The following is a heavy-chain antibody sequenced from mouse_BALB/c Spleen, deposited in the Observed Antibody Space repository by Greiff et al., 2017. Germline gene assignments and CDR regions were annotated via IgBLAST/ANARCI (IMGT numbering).Heavy chain of an antibody. D-gene: IGHD2-4*01. J-gene: IGHJ4*01. Sequence: EVQGVESGGGLVQPGGSRKLSCAASGFTFSSFGMHWVRQAPEKGLEWVAYISSGSSTIYYADTVKGRFTISRDNPKNTLFLQMTSLRSEDTAMYYCARPYDYDVDYYAMDYWGQGTSVTVSS. CDR2: ISSGSSTI. CDR3: ARPYDYDVDYYAMDY. CDR1: GFTFSSFG. V-gene: IGHV5-17*02.